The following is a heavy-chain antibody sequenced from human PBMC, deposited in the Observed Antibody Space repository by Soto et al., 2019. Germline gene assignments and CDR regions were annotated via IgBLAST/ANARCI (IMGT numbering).Heavy chain of an antibody. D-gene: IGHD2-2*01. Sequence: LRLSCAASGFTFSSYAMHWVRQAPGKGLEWVAVISYDGSNKYYADSVKGRFTISRDNSKNTLYLQMNSLRAEDTAVYYCARAGSRSTSYYYYGMDVWGQGTTVTVSS. CDR1: GFTFSSYA. CDR3: ARAGSRSTSYYYYGMDV. CDR2: ISYDGSNK. J-gene: IGHJ6*02. V-gene: IGHV3-30-3*01.